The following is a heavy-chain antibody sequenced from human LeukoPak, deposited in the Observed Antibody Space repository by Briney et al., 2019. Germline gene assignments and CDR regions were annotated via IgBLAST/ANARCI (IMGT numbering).Heavy chain of an antibody. CDR2: ISGSGSTT. D-gene: IGHD6-19*01. CDR1: GFTFSSYA. CDR3: AKVRGGGTKYSSGWYGFDY. J-gene: IGHJ4*02. V-gene: IGHV3-23*01. Sequence: PGGSLRLSCAASGFTFSSYAMNWVRQAPGKGLEWVSAISGSGSTTYYADSVKGRFTISRDNSKNTLYLQMNSLRAEDTAVYYCAKVRGGGTKYSSGWYGFDYWGQGTLVTVSS.